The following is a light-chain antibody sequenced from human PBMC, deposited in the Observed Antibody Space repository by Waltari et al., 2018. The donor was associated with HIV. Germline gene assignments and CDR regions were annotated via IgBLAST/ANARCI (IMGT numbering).Light chain of an antibody. V-gene: IGKV3-20*01. Sequence: EIVLTQSRGTLSLSPGERLTLSCRASQTTSSEYLAWYQQKPGQAPRLLIYGASRRATGIPDRFAGSGSGIDFTLTITRLEPEDFAVYYCQQYGRSSLTFGGGTKVEIK. CDR3: QQYGRSSLT. CDR1: QTTSSEY. J-gene: IGKJ4*01. CDR2: GAS.